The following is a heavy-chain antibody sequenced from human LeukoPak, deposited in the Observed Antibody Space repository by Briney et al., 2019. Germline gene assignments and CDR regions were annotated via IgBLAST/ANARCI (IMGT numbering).Heavy chain of an antibody. D-gene: IGHD3-22*01. V-gene: IGHV1-2*06. CDR3: ARAGDSSGYYKY. CDR1: GYTFTVYY. J-gene: IGHJ4*02. Sequence: EASVKVSCKASGYTFTVYYMHWVRQAPGQGLEWMGRINPNSGGTNYAQKFQGRVTMTRDTSISTAYMELSRLRSDDTAVYYCARAGDSSGYYKYWGQGTLVTVSS. CDR2: INPNSGGT.